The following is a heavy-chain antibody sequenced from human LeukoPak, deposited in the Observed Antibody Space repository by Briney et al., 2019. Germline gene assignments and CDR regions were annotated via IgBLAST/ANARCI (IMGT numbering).Heavy chain of an antibody. J-gene: IGHJ3*02. V-gene: IGHV3-23*01. D-gene: IGHD2-21*02. CDR2: NSGSGGST. Sequence: PGGSLRLSCAASGFTFSSYAMSWVRQAPGKGLEGVSANSGSGGSTYYADSVKGRFTISRDNSKNTLYLQMNSLGAEDTAVYYCAKGSCGGDCFSGADAFDIWGQGTMVTVSS. CDR1: GFTFSSYA. CDR3: AKGSCGGDCFSGADAFDI.